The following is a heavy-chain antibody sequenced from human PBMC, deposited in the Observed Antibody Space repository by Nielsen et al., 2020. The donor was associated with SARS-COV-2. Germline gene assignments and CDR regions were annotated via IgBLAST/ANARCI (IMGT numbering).Heavy chain of an antibody. D-gene: IGHD2-15*01. CDR3: ATLGELGYCSGGSCPLFDY. CDR1: GYTLTELS. V-gene: IGHV1-24*01. J-gene: IGHJ4*02. Sequence: ASVKVSCKVSGYTLTELSMHWVRQAPGKGLEWMGGFDPEDGETIYAQKFQGRVTMTTDTSTSTAYMELRSLRSDDTAVYYCATLGELGYCSGGSCPLFDYWGQGTLVTVSS. CDR2: FDPEDGET.